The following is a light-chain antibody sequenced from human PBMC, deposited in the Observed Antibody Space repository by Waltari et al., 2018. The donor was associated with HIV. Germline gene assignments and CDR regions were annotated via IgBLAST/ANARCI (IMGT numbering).Light chain of an antibody. CDR3: MEPLQAT. J-gene: IGKJ5*01. CDR1: QSLLQSNGYNY. CDR2: LGS. Sequence: DLVMIQSPLSLPVTLGAPASLSCRCSQSLLQSNGYNYVAGYLQKPGQSPQLLIYLGSDRASGVPDRFSGSGSGTDFTLKISRVEAEDVGIYYCMEPLQATFGQGTRLEIK. V-gene: IGKV2-28*01.